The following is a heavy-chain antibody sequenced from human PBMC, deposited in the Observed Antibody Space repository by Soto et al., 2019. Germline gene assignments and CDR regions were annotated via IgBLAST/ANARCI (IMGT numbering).Heavy chain of an antibody. CDR2: INPNSGAT. D-gene: IGHD5-12*01. CDR1: GYTFTDYY. CDR3: ARAAPLRYSGYALDH. Sequence: QVQLVSSGAEVKKPGASVKVSCRASGYTFTDYYIHWVRQAPGQGLQWVGWINPNSGATEYAQKFQGRVTMTRDPSISTVYVEVTRLRSDDTALYFCARAAPLRYSGYALDHWGQGTRVTVST. J-gene: IGHJ4*02. V-gene: IGHV1-2*02.